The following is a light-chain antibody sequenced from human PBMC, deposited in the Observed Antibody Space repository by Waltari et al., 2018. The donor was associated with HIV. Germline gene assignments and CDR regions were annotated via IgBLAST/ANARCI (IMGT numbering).Light chain of an antibody. CDR1: SSDVGGYNY. CDR2: DVS. J-gene: IGLJ2*01. V-gene: IGLV2-14*01. Sequence: QSALTQPASVSGSPGQSITISCTGTSSDVGGYNYVSWYQQHPGKAPKLMLYDVSNRPSGVSNRFSGSKSGNTASLTISALQAEDEADYYCSSYTSSSTLVVFGGGTKLTVL. CDR3: SSYTSSSTLVV.